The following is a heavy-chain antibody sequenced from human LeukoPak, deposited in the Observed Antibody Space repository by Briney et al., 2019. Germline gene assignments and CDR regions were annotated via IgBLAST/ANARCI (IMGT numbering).Heavy chain of an antibody. CDR1: GDSISSRF. D-gene: IGHD5-18*01. CDR2: NFYSGST. V-gene: IGHV4-59*11. CDR3: ARKYSYGPNDAFDI. J-gene: IGHJ3*02. Sequence: SETLSLTCTVSGDSISSRFWTWIRQPPGKGLEWIGNNFYSGSTNYNPSLKSRVTISVDTSKNQFSLKLSSVTAADTAVYYCARKYSYGPNDAFDIWGQGTMVTVSS.